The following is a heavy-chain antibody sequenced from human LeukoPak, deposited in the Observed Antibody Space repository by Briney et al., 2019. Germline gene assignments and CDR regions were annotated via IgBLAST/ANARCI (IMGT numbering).Heavy chain of an antibody. CDR2: INAGNGNT. CDR1: GYTFTSYA. CDR3: ASDLTYYYGSGSPDYYYYYGMDV. J-gene: IGHJ6*02. Sequence: ASVKVSCKASGYTFTSYAVHWVRQAPGQRLEWMGWINAGNGNTKYSQKFQGRVTITRDTSASTAYMELSSLRSEDTAVYYCASDLTYYYGSGSPDYYYYYGMDVWGQGTTVTVSS. V-gene: IGHV1-3*01. D-gene: IGHD3-10*01.